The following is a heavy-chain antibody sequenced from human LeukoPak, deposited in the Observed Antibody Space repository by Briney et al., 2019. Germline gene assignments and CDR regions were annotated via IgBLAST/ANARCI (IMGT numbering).Heavy chain of an antibody. CDR1: GGTFSSYA. J-gene: IGHJ4*02. Sequence: ASVKVSCKASGGTFSSYAISWVRQAPGQGLEWMGRIIPILGIANYAQKFQGRVTITADKSTSTAYMELSSLRSEDTAVYYCATTADYGDYLYYFDYWGQGTLVTVSS. V-gene: IGHV1-69*04. CDR3: ATTADYGDYLYYFDY. CDR2: IIPILGIA. D-gene: IGHD4-17*01.